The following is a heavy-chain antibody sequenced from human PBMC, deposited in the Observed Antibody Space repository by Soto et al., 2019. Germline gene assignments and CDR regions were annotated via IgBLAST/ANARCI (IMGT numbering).Heavy chain of an antibody. J-gene: IGHJ4*02. V-gene: IGHV5-51*01. Sequence: GESLKISCKASGYNFATYWIGWVRQMPGKGLEWMAIIYPSDSDTRYSPSFPGQVTISADKSISTTYLQWSSLKASDTAMYYCARERATGDSYFEFWGQGTLVTVSS. D-gene: IGHD4-17*01. CDR1: GYNFATYW. CDR3: ARERATGDSYFEF. CDR2: IYPSDSDT.